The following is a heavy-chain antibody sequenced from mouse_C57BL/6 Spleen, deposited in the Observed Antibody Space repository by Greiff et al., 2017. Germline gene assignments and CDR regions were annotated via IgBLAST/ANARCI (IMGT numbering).Heavy chain of an antibody. J-gene: IGHJ4*01. D-gene: IGHD2-4*01. CDR1: GFTFSSYG. V-gene: IGHV5-6*01. CDR2: ISSGGSYT. Sequence: EVNVVESGGDLVKPGGSLKLSCAASGFTFSSYGMSWVRQTPDKRLEWVATISSGGSYTYYPDSVKGRFTISRDNAKNTLYLQMSSLKSEDTAMYYCASLCYDYVRAMGYWGQGTSVTVSS. CDR3: ASLCYDYVRAMGY.